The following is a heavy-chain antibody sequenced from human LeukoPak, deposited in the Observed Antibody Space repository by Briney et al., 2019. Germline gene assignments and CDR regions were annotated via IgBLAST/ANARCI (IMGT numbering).Heavy chain of an antibody. J-gene: IGHJ3*02. CDR3: ASRGARGAFDI. D-gene: IGHD1-26*01. Sequence: PSETLSLTCTVSGGSISSGGYSWSWIRQPPGKGLEWIGYIYHSGSTYYNPSLKSRVTISVDRSKNQFSLKLSSVTAADTAVYYCASRGARGAFDIWGQGTMVTVSS. CDR1: GGSISSGGYS. V-gene: IGHV4-30-2*01. CDR2: IYHSGST.